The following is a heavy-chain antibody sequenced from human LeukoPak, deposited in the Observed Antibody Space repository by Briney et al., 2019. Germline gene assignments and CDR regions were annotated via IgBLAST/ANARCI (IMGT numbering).Heavy chain of an antibody. D-gene: IGHD3-10*01. CDR3: AKSNGYGLVDI. Sequence: SETLSLTCTVSGYSISSGYYWGWIRQPPGKGLEWIGSIYHSGSTYYNPSLKSRVTISVDTSKNQFSLKLNSVTAADTAVYYCAKSNGYGLVDIWGQGTVVTVSS. J-gene: IGHJ3*02. CDR2: IYHSGST. CDR1: GYSISSGYY. V-gene: IGHV4-38-2*02.